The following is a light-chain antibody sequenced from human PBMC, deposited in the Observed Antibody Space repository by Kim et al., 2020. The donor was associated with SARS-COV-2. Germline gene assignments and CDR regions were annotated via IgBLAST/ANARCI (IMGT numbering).Light chain of an antibody. CDR2: DVS. CDR3: SSYTTSSTLV. J-gene: IGLJ3*02. Sequence: QSALAQPASVSGSPGQSITISCTATSSDVSGYNFVSWYQQHPGKAPKLMIYDVSKRPSGVSNRFSGSKSGSTASLTISGLQAEDEADYYCSSYTTSSTLVFGGGTKVTVL. CDR1: SSDVSGYNF. V-gene: IGLV2-14*01.